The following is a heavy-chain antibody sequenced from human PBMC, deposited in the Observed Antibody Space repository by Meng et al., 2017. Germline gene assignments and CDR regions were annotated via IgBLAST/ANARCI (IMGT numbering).Heavy chain of an antibody. V-gene: IGHV1-69*06. CDR2: IIPIFGTA. Sequence: VRSGVGGTRPGSSVKAPFKASGGTFRSYSISWVRQAPGQGLEWMGGIIPIFGTANYAQKFQGRVTITADKSTSTAYMELSSLRSEDTAVYYCARDKRPSSSWYGNWFDPWGQGTLVTVSS. J-gene: IGHJ5*02. CDR1: GGTFRSYS. CDR3: ARDKRPSSSWYGNWFDP. D-gene: IGHD6-13*01.